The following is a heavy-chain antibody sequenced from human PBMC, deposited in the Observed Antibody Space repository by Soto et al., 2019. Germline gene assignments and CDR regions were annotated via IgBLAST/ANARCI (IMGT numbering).Heavy chain of an antibody. CDR1: GFSLTTTGVG. D-gene: IGHD6-19*01. J-gene: IGHJ4*02. Sequence: QITLKESGPSLVKPTQTLTLTCTFSGFSLTTTGVGVVWIRQPPGKALEWLALIYWDDDKHYSPSLRSRLTVTKDTTKTQVVLTLTNVDPADTGTYFSAHVGGLEQWLYRLDHWGQGTLVTVSS. CDR3: AHVGGLEQWLYRLDH. CDR2: IYWDDDK. V-gene: IGHV2-5*02.